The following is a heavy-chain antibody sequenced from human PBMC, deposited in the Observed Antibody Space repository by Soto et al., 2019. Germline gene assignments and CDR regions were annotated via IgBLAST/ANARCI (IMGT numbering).Heavy chain of an antibody. V-gene: IGHV3-66*01. CDR2: IYSGGST. CDR1: GFTVSSYY. Sequence: PGGSLRLSCAASGFTVSSYYMTWVRQAPGKGLEWVSLIYSGGSTYYADSVKGRFTISRDNSKNTLYLQMNSLRAEDTAVYFCAIGRIAAAPIDYWGQGPLVTVSS. D-gene: IGHD6-13*01. CDR3: AIGRIAAAPIDY. J-gene: IGHJ4*02.